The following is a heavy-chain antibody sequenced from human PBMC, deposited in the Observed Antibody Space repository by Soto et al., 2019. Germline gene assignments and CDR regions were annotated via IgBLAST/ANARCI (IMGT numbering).Heavy chain of an antibody. J-gene: IGHJ4*02. V-gene: IGHV3-15*01. CDR2: VTSRTEGATS. CDR3: STLGLRGVIHF. Sequence: EVLLVESGGGLVKPGGSLRLSCAGSGFTFHNAWMNWVRQAPGKGLEWVGHVTSRTEGATSHYAAPVKDRFIISRDDSTDTLHLQMTSLRTEDTAVYYCSTLGLRGVIHFWGQGTLVTVSS. CDR1: GFTFHNAW. D-gene: IGHD3-10*01.